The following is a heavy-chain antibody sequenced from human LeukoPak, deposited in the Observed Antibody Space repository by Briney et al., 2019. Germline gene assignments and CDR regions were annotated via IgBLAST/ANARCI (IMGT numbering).Heavy chain of an antibody. CDR2: VYYTGGT. Sequence: SETLSLTCTVSGGSISSSSHYWAWVRQPPGKGLGWIASVYYTGGTYYNPSLKSRVTISVDTSKNQFSLKLSSVTAADTAVYFCARRGNYRMDGWGQGTTVTVSS. CDR3: ARRGNYRMDG. CDR1: GGSISSSSHY. V-gene: IGHV4-39*01. J-gene: IGHJ6*02.